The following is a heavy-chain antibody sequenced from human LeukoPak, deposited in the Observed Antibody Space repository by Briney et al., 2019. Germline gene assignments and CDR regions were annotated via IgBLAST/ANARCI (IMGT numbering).Heavy chain of an antibody. CDR3: ARDLGYCSGGTCYPFPFDY. D-gene: IGHD2-15*01. CDR1: GFTFSDYY. CDR2: ISSSGSTI. Sequence: PGGSLRLSCAASGFTFSDYYMSWIRQAPGKGLEWVSYISSSGSTIYYADSVKGRFTISRDNAKNSLYLQLDSLRAEDTAVYYYARDLGYCSGGTCYPFPFDYWGQGTLVTVSS. V-gene: IGHV3-11*04. J-gene: IGHJ4*02.